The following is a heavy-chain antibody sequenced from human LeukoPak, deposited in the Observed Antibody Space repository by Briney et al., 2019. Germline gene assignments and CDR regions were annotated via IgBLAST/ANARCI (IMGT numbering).Heavy chain of an antibody. CDR3: ARDAPYSGEDDPFDI. CDR1: SGSISTYY. Sequence: SETLSLTCTVSSGSISTYYWSWLRQPPGKGLEWIGYAYSSGGTNYNPSLKSRVTMSVDTSKNQFSLKVNSVTAADTAMYYCARDAPYSGEDDPFDIWGQGTMVTVSS. D-gene: IGHD2-21*01. CDR2: AYSSGGT. V-gene: IGHV4-59*12. J-gene: IGHJ3*02.